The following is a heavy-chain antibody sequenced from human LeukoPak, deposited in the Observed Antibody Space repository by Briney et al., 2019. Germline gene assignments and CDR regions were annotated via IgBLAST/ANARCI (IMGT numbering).Heavy chain of an antibody. J-gene: IGHJ3*02. V-gene: IGHV3-9*01. CDR1: GFTFDDYA. CDR3: AKDIEYSGYDSAFDI. D-gene: IGHD5-12*01. Sequence: PGGSLRLSCAASGFTFDDYAMHWVRRAPGKGLEWVSGISWNSGSIGYADSVKGRFTISRDNAKDSLYLQMNSLRAEDTALYYCAKDIEYSGYDSAFDIWGQGTMVTVSS. CDR2: ISWNSGSI.